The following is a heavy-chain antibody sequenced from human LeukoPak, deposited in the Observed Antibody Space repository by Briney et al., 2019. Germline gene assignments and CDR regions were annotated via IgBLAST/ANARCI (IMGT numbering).Heavy chain of an antibody. CDR1: GFTFSSYA. CDR2: ISGSGGST. D-gene: IGHD5-18*01. V-gene: IGHV3-23*01. Sequence: PSGGSLRLSCAASGFTFSSYAMSWVRQAPGKGLEWVSAISGSGGSTYYADSVKGRFTISRDNSKNTLYLQMNSLRAEDTAVYYCAKDGQRIQLWSAKSFYFDYWGQGTLVTVSS. J-gene: IGHJ4*02. CDR3: AKDGQRIQLWSAKSFYFDY.